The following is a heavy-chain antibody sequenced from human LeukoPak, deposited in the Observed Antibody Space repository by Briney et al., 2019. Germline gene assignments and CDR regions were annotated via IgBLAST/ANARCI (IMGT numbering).Heavy chain of an antibody. CDR3: ARVAPPPSIAARLDY. J-gene: IGHJ4*02. CDR1: GYTFTSYD. D-gene: IGHD6-6*01. CDR2: ISAYNGNT. V-gene: IGHV1-18*01. Sequence: ASVKVSCKASGYTFTSYDINWVRQAPGQGLEWMGWISAYNGNTNYAQKLQGRVTMTTDTSTSTAYMELRSLRSDDTAVYYCARVAPPPSIAARLDYWGQGTLVTVSS.